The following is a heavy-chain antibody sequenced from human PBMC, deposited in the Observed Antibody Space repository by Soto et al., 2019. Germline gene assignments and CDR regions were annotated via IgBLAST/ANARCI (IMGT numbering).Heavy chain of an antibody. V-gene: IGHV3-30*03. CDR1: GLTFSSYS. Sequence: GGSLRLSCAASGLTFSSYSMNWVRQAPGKGLERVAVISYDGSNKYYADSVKGRFTISRDNSKNTLYLQMYSLRAEYTAVYYFSRDSGYYDSSGYCDYWGQGTLVTVSS. J-gene: IGHJ4*02. CDR3: SRDSGYYDSSGYCDY. D-gene: IGHD3-22*01. CDR2: ISYDGSNK.